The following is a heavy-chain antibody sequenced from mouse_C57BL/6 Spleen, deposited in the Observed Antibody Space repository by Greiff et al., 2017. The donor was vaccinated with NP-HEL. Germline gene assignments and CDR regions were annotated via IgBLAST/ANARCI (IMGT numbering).Heavy chain of an antibody. CDR1: GYTFTDYY. V-gene: IGHV1-26*01. Sequence: VQLQQSGPELVKPGASVKISCKASGYTFTDYYMNWVKQSHGKSLEWIGDINPNNGGTSYNQKFKGKATLTVDKSSSTAYMELRSLTSEDSAVYYCARAMVRRGRYYFDYWGQGTTLTVSS. CDR3: ARAMVRRGRYYFDY. J-gene: IGHJ2*01. D-gene: IGHD2-1*01. CDR2: INPNNGGT.